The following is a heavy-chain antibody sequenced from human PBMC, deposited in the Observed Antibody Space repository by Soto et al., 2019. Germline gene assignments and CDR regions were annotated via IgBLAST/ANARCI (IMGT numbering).Heavy chain of an antibody. V-gene: IGHV4-34*01. Sequence: QVQLHQWGAGQLRASETLSLTCGVSGGSFSGYYWSWIRQPPGKGLEWIGEVNDSGNSNYHPSLKRRVVISVDTTKNEFSLKMNTVTAADTGVYYCARVRRWLPEEMVDLWGQGALVTVSS. J-gene: IGHJ5*02. D-gene: IGHD5-12*01. CDR3: ARVRRWLPEEMVDL. CDR1: GGSFSGYY. CDR2: VNDSGNS.